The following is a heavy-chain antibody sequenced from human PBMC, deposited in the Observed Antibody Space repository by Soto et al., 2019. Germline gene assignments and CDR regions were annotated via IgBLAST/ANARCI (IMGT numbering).Heavy chain of an antibody. J-gene: IGHJ4*02. Sequence: QVQLQQWGAGLLKPSETLSLTCAVYGGSLSGYYWTWIRRPPGKGLEWIGEIHRSGSINYNSSLKSRVTISADTSKNQFFLKLSSVTAADTAVYYCSRGGDAYKAGNYWGQGTLVTVSS. CDR3: SRGGDAYKAGNY. D-gene: IGHD1-1*01. V-gene: IGHV4-34*01. CDR2: IHRSGSI. CDR1: GGSLSGYY.